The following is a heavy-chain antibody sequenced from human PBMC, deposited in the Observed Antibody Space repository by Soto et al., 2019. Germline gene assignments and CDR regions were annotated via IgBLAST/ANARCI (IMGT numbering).Heavy chain of an antibody. CDR3: ARDSWFDP. J-gene: IGHJ5*02. CDR2: ISSSSSYI. Sequence: RGSLRLSCAASGFTFSSYSMNWVRQAPGKGLEWVSSISSSSSYIYYADSVKGRFTISRDNAKNSLYLQMNSLIAEDTAVYCCARDSWFDPWGQGTLVTVSS. V-gene: IGHV3-21*01. CDR1: GFTFSSYS.